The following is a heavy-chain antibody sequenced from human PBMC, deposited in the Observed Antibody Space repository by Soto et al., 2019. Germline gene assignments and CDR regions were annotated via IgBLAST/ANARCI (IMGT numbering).Heavy chain of an antibody. J-gene: IGHJ4*02. Sequence: QVQLVQSGAEVKKPGSSVKVSCKASGGTFSSYTISWVRQAPGQGLEWMGRIIPILGIANYAQKFQGRGTSTADKSTSTAYMELSSLRSEDTAVYYCAQTLLWFGELSTVDYWGQGTLVTVSS. CDR2: IIPILGIA. V-gene: IGHV1-69*02. CDR3: AQTLLWFGELSTVDY. CDR1: GGTFSSYT. D-gene: IGHD3-10*01.